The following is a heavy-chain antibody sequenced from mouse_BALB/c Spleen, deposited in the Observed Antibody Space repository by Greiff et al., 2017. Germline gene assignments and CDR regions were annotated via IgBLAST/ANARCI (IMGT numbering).Heavy chain of an antibody. CDR3: ARHYYYVSSYVSPSMDY. CDR2: ISSGGSYT. J-gene: IGHJ4*01. D-gene: IGHD1-1*01. Sequence: EVQVVESGGGLVKPGGSLKLSCAASGFTFSSYAMSWVRQTPEKRLEWVATISSGGSYTYYPDSVKGRFTISRDNAKNTLYLQMSSLRSEDTAMYYCARHYYYVSSYVSPSMDYWGQGTSVTVSS. V-gene: IGHV5-9-3*01. CDR1: GFTFSSYA.